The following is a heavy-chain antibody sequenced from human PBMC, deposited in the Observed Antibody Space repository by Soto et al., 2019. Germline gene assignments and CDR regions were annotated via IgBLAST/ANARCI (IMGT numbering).Heavy chain of an antibody. CDR1: GFTFSSYA. D-gene: IGHD2-15*01. V-gene: IGHV3-30-3*01. Sequence: QVQLVESGGGVVQPGRSLRLSCAASGFTFSSYAMHWVRQAPGKGLEWVAVISYDGSNKYYADSVKGRFTISRDNSKNTLYLQMNSLRAEDTAVYYCAIDGPLDCSGGSCYSDAFDIWGQGTMVTVAS. CDR3: AIDGPLDCSGGSCYSDAFDI. J-gene: IGHJ3*02. CDR2: ISYDGSNK.